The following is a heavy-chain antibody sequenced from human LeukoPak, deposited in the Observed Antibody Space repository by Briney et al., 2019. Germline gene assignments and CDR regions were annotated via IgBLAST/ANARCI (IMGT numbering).Heavy chain of an antibody. CDR2: IKQDGSEK. CDR1: GFTFGSYW. CDR3: ARDYNYYGSGSYHDY. Sequence: PGGSLRLSCAASGFTFGSYWMSWVRQAPGKGLEWVANIKQDGSEKYYVDSVKGRFTISRDNAKNSLYLQMNSLRAEDTAVYYCARDYNYYGSGSYHDYWGQGTLVTVSS. D-gene: IGHD3-10*01. J-gene: IGHJ4*02. V-gene: IGHV3-7*01.